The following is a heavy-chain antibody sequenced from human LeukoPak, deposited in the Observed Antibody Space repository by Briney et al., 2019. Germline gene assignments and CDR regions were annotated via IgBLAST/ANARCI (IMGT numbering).Heavy chain of an antibody. Sequence: PSETLSLTCTVSGYSISSGYYWGWIRQPPGKGLEWIGSIYHSGSTHYNPSLKSRVTISVDTSKNQFSLKLSSVTAADTAVYYCARGLWFGDENPPYFDYWGQGILVTVSS. CDR3: ARGLWFGDENPPYFDY. J-gene: IGHJ4*02. D-gene: IGHD3-10*01. V-gene: IGHV4-38-2*02. CDR1: GYSISSGYY. CDR2: IYHSGST.